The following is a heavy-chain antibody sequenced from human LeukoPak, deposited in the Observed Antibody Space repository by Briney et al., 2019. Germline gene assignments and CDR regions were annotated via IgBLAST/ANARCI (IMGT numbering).Heavy chain of an antibody. J-gene: IGHJ5*02. Sequence: GGSLRLSCAASGFTFSSYAMHWVRQAPGKGLEYVSAISSNGGSTYYANSVKGRFTISRDNSMNTLYLQMGSLRAEDMAVYYCARGMITFGGVIVHNWFDPWGQGTLVTVSS. CDR1: GFTFSSYA. V-gene: IGHV3-64*01. CDR2: ISSNGGST. CDR3: ARGMITFGGVIVHNWFDP. D-gene: IGHD3-16*02.